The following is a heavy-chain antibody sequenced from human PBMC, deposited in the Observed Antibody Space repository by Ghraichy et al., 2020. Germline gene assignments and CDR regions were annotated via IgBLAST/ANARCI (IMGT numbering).Heavy chain of an antibody. CDR3: ARSLLWFGYNPYIDY. V-gene: IGHV4-4*09. CDR2: IYTSGRT. CDR1: GDSIRSNY. D-gene: IGHD3-10*01. Sequence: SETLSLTCTVSGDSIRSNYWSWIRQPPGKGLEWIGYIYTSGRTNYNPSLKSRVTISLDTSKNQFSLELSSVTAADTAVYYCARSLLWFGYNPYIDYWGQGALVTVSS. J-gene: IGHJ4*02.